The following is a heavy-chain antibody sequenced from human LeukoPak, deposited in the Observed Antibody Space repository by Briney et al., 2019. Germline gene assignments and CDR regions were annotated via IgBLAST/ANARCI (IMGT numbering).Heavy chain of an antibody. Sequence: ASVKLCCKASGYAFTGHYMHRLRQAPGQGLGWKGGISTNTGGTDYAQRFQGRVTMTRDPAIGTAYMELNNLRSDDTAVYYCARTAIAAAGPDDQYHYMDVWGKGTTVTVSS. CDR1: GYAFTGHY. D-gene: IGHD6-13*01. V-gene: IGHV1-2*02. CDR3: ARTAIAAAGPDDQYHYMDV. J-gene: IGHJ6*03. CDR2: ISTNTGGT.